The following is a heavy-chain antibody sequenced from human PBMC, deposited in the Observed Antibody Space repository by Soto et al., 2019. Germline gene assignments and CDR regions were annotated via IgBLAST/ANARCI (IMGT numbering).Heavy chain of an antibody. CDR1: GLTFSSYW. CDR2: INQEGSEK. J-gene: IGHJ5*02. V-gene: IGHV3-7*01. Sequence: EVQLVESGGGLVQPGGSLRLSCAASGLTFSSYWLSWVRQAPGKGLEWVANINQEGSEKYYVDSVKGRFTISRDNAKNSLYLQMNSLRAEDTAVYYCARDVVAATDNWFDPWGQGTLVTVSS. CDR3: ARDVVAATDNWFDP. D-gene: IGHD2-15*01.